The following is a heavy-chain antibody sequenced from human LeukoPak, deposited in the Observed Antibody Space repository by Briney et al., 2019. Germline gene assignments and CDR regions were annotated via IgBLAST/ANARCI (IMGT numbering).Heavy chain of an antibody. CDR2: ISSSSSYI. CDR3: ASFVEEDFLYFDY. Sequence: AGGSLRLSCAASGFTFSSYSMNWVRQAPGKGLEWVSSISSSSSYIYYADSVKGRFTISRDNAKNSLYLQMNSLRAEDTAVYYCASFVEEDFLYFDYWGQGTLVTVSS. J-gene: IGHJ4*02. V-gene: IGHV3-21*01. CDR1: GFTFSSYS. D-gene: IGHD2/OR15-2a*01.